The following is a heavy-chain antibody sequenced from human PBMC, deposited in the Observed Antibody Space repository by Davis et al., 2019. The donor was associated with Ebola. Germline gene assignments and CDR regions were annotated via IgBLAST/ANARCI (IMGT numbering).Heavy chain of an antibody. CDR3: ARDPYSSSSGDLYYYYYGMDV. J-gene: IGHJ6*02. CDR1: GFTFSSYS. D-gene: IGHD6-6*01. CDR2: ISGSSTYI. V-gene: IGHV3-21*01. Sequence: GESLKISCAASGFTFSSYSMNWVRQAPGKGLEWVSSISGSSTYIYYADSVKGRFTISTDNSKNTLYLQMNSLRAEDTAVYYCARDPYSSSSGDLYYYYYGMDVWGQGTTVTVSS.